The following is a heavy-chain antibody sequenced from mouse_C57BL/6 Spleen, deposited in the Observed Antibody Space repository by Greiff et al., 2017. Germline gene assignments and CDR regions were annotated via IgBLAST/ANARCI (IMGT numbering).Heavy chain of an antibody. D-gene: IGHD4-1*01. Sequence: QVQLQQSGAELVRPGTSVKVSCKASGYAFTNYLIEWVKQRPGQGLEWIGVINPGSGGTNYNEKFKGKATLTADKSSSTAYMQLSSLTSEDSAVYFCARSDFDLMDWDVGYAMDYWGQGTSVTVSS. V-gene: IGHV1-54*01. CDR1: GYAFTNYL. CDR2: INPGSGGT. CDR3: ARSDFDLMDWDVGYAMDY. J-gene: IGHJ4*01.